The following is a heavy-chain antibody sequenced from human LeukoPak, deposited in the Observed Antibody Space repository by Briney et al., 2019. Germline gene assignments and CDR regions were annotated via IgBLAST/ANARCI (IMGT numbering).Heavy chain of an antibody. V-gene: IGHV4-59*01. CDR2: VYNSGST. CDR3: ARGHYDFWSGDYYYGMDV. CDR1: GGSISIYY. D-gene: IGHD3-3*01. Sequence: PSETLSLTCTVSGGSISIYYWSWIRQPPGKRLEWIGYVYNSGSTNYNPSLKSRVTISVDTSKNQFSLKLSSVTASDTAVYYCARGHYDFWSGDYYYGMDVWGQGTTVTVSS. J-gene: IGHJ6*02.